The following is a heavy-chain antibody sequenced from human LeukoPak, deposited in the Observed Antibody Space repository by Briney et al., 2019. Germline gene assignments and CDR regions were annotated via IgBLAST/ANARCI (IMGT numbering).Heavy chain of an antibody. Sequence: ASAKVSCKESGYSFTSNYIHWVRQAPGQGLEWMGMIYPRDGSTSYAQKFQGRVTVTRDTSTSTVHMELSGLRSEDTAVYYCARDQEAFDYWGQGTLVTVSS. CDR1: GYSFTSNY. CDR2: IYPRDGST. V-gene: IGHV1-46*01. J-gene: IGHJ4*02. CDR3: ARDQEAFDY.